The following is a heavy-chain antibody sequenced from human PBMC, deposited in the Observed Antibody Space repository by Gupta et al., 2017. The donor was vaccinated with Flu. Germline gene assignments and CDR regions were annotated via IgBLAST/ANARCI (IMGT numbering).Heavy chain of an antibody. V-gene: IGHV3-72*01. D-gene: IGHD3-16*02. J-gene: IGHJ4*02. CDR3: DREPSRHTDY. CDR2: TSDIANSYST. CDR1: GVTFSDYY. Sequence: EVQVVESGGGLVQPGGSLRLSCATSGVTFSDYYITWVRQDPGKGLEWISLTSDIANSYSTVYDASGRGRVTFSRNVSKHSDCLKVNSLTAYYSAEYYSDREPSRHTDYWGQGTLVTVSS.